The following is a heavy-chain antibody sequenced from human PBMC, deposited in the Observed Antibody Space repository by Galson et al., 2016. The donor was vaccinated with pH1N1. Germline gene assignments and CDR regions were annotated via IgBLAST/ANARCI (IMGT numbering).Heavy chain of an antibody. CDR2: FNPETGET. D-gene: IGHD2-2*01. V-gene: IGHV1-24*01. J-gene: IGHJ6*03. Sequence: SVKVSCKASGYTFTELSMNWVRQAPGKGLEWMGGFNPETGETMYAQNFQGRIIMTEGIPTETAYMEMTNLRSDDTAVYYCATGYRCTRTNCYGYYYHYMVVWGRGAAITVSS. CDR1: GYTFTELS. CDR3: ATGYRCTRTNCYGYYYHYMVV.